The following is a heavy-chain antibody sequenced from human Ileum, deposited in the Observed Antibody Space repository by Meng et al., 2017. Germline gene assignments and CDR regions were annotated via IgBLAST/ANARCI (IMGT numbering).Heavy chain of an antibody. CDR2: IHHSGTT. V-gene: IGHV4-4*02. Sequence: QVQLPESGPGLVKPSGTLSLTCAVSGGSISSSIWWSWVRQPPEKGLEWIGEIHHSGTTNYSPSLKSRLTISVDKSKNQFSLKLQSVPAADTAVYFCARGVVSGSHYNTYWGQGILVTVSS. CDR1: GGSISSSIW. CDR3: ARGVVSGSHYNTY. J-gene: IGHJ4*02. D-gene: IGHD3-10*01.